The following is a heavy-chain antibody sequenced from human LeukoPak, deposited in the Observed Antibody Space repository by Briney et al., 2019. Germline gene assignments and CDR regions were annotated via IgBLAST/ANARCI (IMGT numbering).Heavy chain of an antibody. D-gene: IGHD3-22*01. CDR1: GGTFSSYA. CDR3: ARERGPYYYDSSGYPFDY. Sequence: SVKVSCKASGGTFSSYAISWVRQAPGQGLEWMGGIIPIFGTANYAQKFQGRVTITADESTSTAYMELSSLRSEDTAVYYCARERGPYYYDSSGYPFDYWGQGTLVTVSS. CDR2: IIPIFGTA. V-gene: IGHV1-69*13. J-gene: IGHJ4*02.